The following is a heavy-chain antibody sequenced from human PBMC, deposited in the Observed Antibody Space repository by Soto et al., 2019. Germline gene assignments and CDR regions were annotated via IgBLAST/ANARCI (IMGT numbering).Heavy chain of an antibody. CDR2: ISSSSSYI. V-gene: IGHV3-21*01. D-gene: IGHD3-22*01. CDR3: ATGQYYYDSSGYRFDI. Sequence: EVQLVESGGGLVKPGGSLRLSCAASGFTFSSYSMNWVRQAPGKGLEWVSCISSSSSYIDYADSVKGRFTISRDNAKNSLPLQMNSLRAEDTAVYYCATGQYYYDSSGYRFDIWGQGTMVTVSS. CDR1: GFTFSSYS. J-gene: IGHJ3*02.